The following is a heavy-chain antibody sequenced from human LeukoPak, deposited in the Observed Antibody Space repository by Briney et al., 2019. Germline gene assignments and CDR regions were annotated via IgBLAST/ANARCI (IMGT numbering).Heavy chain of an antibody. Sequence: GSVKVSCKASGYTFTGYYMHWVRQAPGQGLEWMGWINPNSGGTNYAQKFQGRVTMTRDTSISTACMELSRLRSDDTAVYYCARDWGYCSGGSCYLGYWGQGTLVTVSS. CDR1: GYTFTGYY. CDR2: INPNSGGT. V-gene: IGHV1-2*02. D-gene: IGHD2-15*01. J-gene: IGHJ4*02. CDR3: ARDWGYCSGGSCYLGY.